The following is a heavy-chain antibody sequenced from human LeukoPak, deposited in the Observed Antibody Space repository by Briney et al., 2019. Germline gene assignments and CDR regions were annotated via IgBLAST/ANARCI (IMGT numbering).Heavy chain of an antibody. CDR2: IYYSGST. D-gene: IGHD3-16*01. V-gene: IGHV4-59*01. CDR3: ARGARIMITFGGVRGAFDI. Sequence: AETLALTCTVSGGSISSYYWSWLRQPPGKGLEWIGDIYYSGSTNYNPSLKSRVTISVDTSKNQFSLKLSSVTAADTAVYYCARGARIMITFGGVRGAFDIWGQGTMVIVSS. J-gene: IGHJ3*02. CDR1: GGSISSYY.